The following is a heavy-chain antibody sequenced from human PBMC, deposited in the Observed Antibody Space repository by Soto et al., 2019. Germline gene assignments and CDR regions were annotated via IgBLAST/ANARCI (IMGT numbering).Heavy chain of an antibody. Sequence: GESLKISCKGSGYSFTSYWIGWVRQMPGKGLEWMGIIYPGDSDTRYSPSFQGQVTISADKSISTAYLQWSSLKASDTAMYYCAISGIVRGVIIRGDGYYYGMDVWGQGTTVTVSS. D-gene: IGHD3-10*01. CDR3: AISGIVRGVIIRGDGYYYGMDV. J-gene: IGHJ6*02. V-gene: IGHV5-51*01. CDR2: IYPGDSDT. CDR1: GYSFTSYW.